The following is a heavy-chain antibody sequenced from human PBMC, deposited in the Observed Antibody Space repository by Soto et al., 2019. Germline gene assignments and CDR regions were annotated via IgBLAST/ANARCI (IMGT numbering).Heavy chain of an antibody. V-gene: IGHV4-30-2*01. CDR3: ARVPLY. Sequence: PSETLSLTCAVSGGSISSSNWWSWIRQPPGKGLEWIGYIYHSGSTYYNPSLKSRVTISVDRSKNQFSLKLNSVTAADTAVYYCARVPLYWGQGTLVTVSS. CDR1: GGSISSSNW. J-gene: IGHJ4*02. CDR2: IYHSGST.